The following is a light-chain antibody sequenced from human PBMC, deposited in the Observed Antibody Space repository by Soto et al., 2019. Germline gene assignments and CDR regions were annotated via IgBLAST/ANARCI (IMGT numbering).Light chain of an antibody. Sequence: EIVLTQSPGTLSLFPGERATLACRASQSVNNNYLGWYQQKPGQAPRLLIYSTSRRSRGIPDRFSGSVSGTDFTLTISRLEPEDFAVYYCQQYGGSVTFGVGTKVEIK. CDR2: STS. J-gene: IGKJ4*01. CDR3: QQYGGSVT. CDR1: QSVNNNY. V-gene: IGKV3-20*01.